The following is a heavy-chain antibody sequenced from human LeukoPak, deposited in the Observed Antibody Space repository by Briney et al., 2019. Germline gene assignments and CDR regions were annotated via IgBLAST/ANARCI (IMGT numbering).Heavy chain of an antibody. V-gene: IGHV3-48*02. J-gene: IGHJ4*02. CDR2: IRTTAEGAKYA. CDR3: AADQRYAFDY. Sequence: GGSLRLSCATSGFSFTDYPMNWVRQAPGKGLEWISNIRTTAEGAKYAYYADSVKGRVTISRDDGKNTLYLHMNSLRDDDTSVYYCAADQRYAFDYWGQGILVTVSS. D-gene: IGHD3-9*01. CDR1: GFSFTDYP.